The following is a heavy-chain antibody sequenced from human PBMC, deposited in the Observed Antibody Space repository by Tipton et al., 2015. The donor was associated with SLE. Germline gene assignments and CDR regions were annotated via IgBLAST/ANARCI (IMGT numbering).Heavy chain of an antibody. V-gene: IGHV3-21*03. CDR2: ISSSSSYI. CDR1: GFTFSSYS. D-gene: IGHD1-1*01. Sequence: SLRLSCPASGFTFSSYSMNWVRQAPGKGLEWVSFISSSSSYIYYADSVKGRFTISRDNAKNSLYLHMNSLRAEDTAAYYCARVVECPVHDWFDPWGQLTLFTVPS. J-gene: IGHJ5*02. CDR3: ARVVECPVHDWFDP.